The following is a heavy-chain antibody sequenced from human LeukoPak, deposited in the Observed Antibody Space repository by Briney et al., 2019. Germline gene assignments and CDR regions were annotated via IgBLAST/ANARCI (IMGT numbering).Heavy chain of an antibody. CDR2: ISGSGGSA. J-gene: IGHJ5*02. V-gene: IGHV3-23*01. D-gene: IGHD3-22*01. CDR3: ARHGLDYYDSSRNQGGWFDP. Sequence: GGSLRLSCAASGFTFSTYAMSWVRQASGKGLEWVSGISGSGGSAFYADSVKGRFTISRDNSRNTLYLQMNSLRAEDTAVYYCARHGLDYYDSSRNQGGWFDPWGQGTLVTVSS. CDR1: GFTFSTYA.